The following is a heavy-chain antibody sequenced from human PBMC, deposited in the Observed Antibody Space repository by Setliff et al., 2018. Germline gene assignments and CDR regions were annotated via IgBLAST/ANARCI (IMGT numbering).Heavy chain of an antibody. D-gene: IGHD3-22*01. V-gene: IGHV4-31*03. CDR2: IYYSGST. CDR3: ARAHTWSLPNDNSGYPGWFDP. Sequence: SETLSLTCTVSGGSISSGGYYWSWIRQHPGKGLEWIGYIYYSGSTYYNPSLKSRLTISVDTSKNQFSLKLSSVTAADTAVYYCARAHTWSLPNDNSGYPGWFDPWGQGTLVTVSS. J-gene: IGHJ5*02. CDR1: GGSISSGGYY.